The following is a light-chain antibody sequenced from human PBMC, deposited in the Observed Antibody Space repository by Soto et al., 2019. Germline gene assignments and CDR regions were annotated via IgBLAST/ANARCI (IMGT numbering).Light chain of an antibody. V-gene: IGKV1-39*01. J-gene: IGKJ5*01. CDR3: QRSYMYPIT. CDR1: QSISTY. CDR2: DAS. Sequence: DIQMTQSPSSLSASVGNRVTITCRASQSISTYLNWYQKKPGKAPPLLIHDASRLQSGVHSRLNGSGGGKDFALSSSSVQPEYFATYLCQRSYMYPITFGQGTQLRI.